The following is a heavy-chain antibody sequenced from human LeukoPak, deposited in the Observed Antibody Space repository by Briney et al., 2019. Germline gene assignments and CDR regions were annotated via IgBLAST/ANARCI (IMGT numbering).Heavy chain of an antibody. D-gene: IGHD2-2*01. CDR2: INHSGST. CDR1: GGSFSGYY. J-gene: IGHJ6*02. CDR3: AGGEVVVPAAMKPLMSGMDV. Sequence: PSETLSLTCAVYGGSFSGYYWSWIRQPPGKGLKWIGEINHSGSTNYNPSLKSRVTISVDTSKNQFSLKLSSVTAADTAVYYCAGGEVVVPAAMKPLMSGMDVWGQGTTVTVSS. V-gene: IGHV4-34*01.